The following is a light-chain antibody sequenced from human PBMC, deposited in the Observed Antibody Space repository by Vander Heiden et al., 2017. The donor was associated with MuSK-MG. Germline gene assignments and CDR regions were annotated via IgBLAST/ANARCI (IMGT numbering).Light chain of an antibody. CDR3: RQSIQCPKT. V-gene: IGKV2-28*01. Sequence: IVMTVTPLSLPVTPGESASISCRSSQSLLRGNGNTYLDWYLQRPGQSPKRLIYWVSNRDSGVPDRFSGSGSGTDFTLKISRVEAEDVGVYYCRQSIQCPKTFGQGTKVEIK. CDR2: WVS. CDR1: QSLLRGNGNTY. J-gene: IGKJ1*01.